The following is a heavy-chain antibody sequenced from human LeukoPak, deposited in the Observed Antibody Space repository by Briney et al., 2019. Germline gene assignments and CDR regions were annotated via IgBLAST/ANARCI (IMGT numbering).Heavy chain of an antibody. D-gene: IGHD4-17*01. CDR2: IYYSGST. CDR3: PRRSYGDFSFDY. Sequence: SETLSLTCTVSGGSISSGGYYWSWIRLHPGKGLEWIGYIYYSGSTYYNPSLKSQATISVDTSKNQFSLKLSSVTAADTAVYYCPRRSYGDFSFDYWGQGTLVTVSS. V-gene: IGHV4-31*01. J-gene: IGHJ4*02. CDR1: GGSISSGGYY.